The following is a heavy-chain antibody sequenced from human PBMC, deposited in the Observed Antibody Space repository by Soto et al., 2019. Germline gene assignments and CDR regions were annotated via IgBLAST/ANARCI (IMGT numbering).Heavy chain of an antibody. Sequence: GGSLRLSCAGSGFTFSDHYIDWVRQAPGKGLEWVGRFRDKAQGYSAAYAAAVKGRFTTSIDESKNQVYLQMNSLRAADTAVYYCARAGFWCVDETRYFDYWGQGTLVTVSS. CDR1: GFTFSDHY. J-gene: IGHJ4*02. CDR3: ARAGFWCVDETRYFDY. D-gene: IGHD3-3*01. CDR2: FRDKAQGYSA. V-gene: IGHV3-72*01.